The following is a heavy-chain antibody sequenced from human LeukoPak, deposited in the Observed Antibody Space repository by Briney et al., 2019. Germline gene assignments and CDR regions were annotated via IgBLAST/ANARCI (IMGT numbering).Heavy chain of an antibody. CDR1: GFTFSSYG. J-gene: IGHJ4*02. D-gene: IGHD6-19*01. V-gene: IGHV3-30*18. CDR3: AKDGYSSGWHFYFDY. CDR2: ISYDGSNK. Sequence: GRSLRLSCAASGFTFSSYGMHWVRQAPGKGLEWVAVISYDGSNKYYADSVKGRLTISRDNSKNTLYLQMNSLRAEDTAVYYCAKDGYSSGWHFYFDYWGQGTLVTVSS.